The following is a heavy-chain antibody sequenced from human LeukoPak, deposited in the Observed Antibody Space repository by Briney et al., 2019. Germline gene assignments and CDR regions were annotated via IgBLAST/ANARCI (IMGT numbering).Heavy chain of an antibody. Sequence: PSETLSLTCTVSGGSISSGGYYWSWVRQAPGKGLEWVSAISGSGGSTYYADSVKGRFTISRDNSKNTLYLQMNSLRAEDTAVYHCARGGGGYVGFDYWGQGTLVTVSS. D-gene: IGHD5-12*01. V-gene: IGHV3-23*01. CDR3: ARGGGGYVGFDY. CDR1: GGSISSGGYY. J-gene: IGHJ4*02. CDR2: ISGSGGST.